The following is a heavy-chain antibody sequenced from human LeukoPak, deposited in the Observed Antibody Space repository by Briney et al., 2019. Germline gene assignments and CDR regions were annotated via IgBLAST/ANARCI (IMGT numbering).Heavy chain of an antibody. D-gene: IGHD3-10*01. J-gene: IGHJ3*02. Sequence: GESLKSSCEGSGYILTSYWIGWVRQMPGKGLEWMGIIYAGDSDTRYSPSFQGQVTISADKSIRTAYLQWSSLKASDTATYYCARRGRGDAFDIWGQGTMVPVSS. V-gene: IGHV5-51*01. CDR3: ARRGRGDAFDI. CDR2: IYAGDSDT. CDR1: GYILTSYW.